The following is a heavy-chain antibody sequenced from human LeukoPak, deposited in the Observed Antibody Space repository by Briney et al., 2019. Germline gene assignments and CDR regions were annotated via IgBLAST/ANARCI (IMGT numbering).Heavy chain of an antibody. D-gene: IGHD6-13*01. CDR2: IYSGGST. V-gene: IGHV3-23*03. Sequence: GGSLRLSCAASGFTFSNYAMSWVRQAPGKGLEWVSVIYSGGSTYYADSVKGRFTISRDNAKNSLYLQMNSLRAEDTAVYYCARGLPGSIAAVGEWGQGTLVTASS. CDR1: GFTFSNYA. CDR3: ARGLPGSIAAVGE. J-gene: IGHJ4*02.